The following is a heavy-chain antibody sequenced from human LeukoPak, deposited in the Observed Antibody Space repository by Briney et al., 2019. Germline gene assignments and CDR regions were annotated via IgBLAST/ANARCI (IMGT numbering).Heavy chain of an antibody. CDR3: ARHGSEYDFWSGYDQWGFDP. D-gene: IGHD3-3*01. CDR1: GASISSGSHY. Sequence: SETLSLTCTVSGASISSGSHYWSWVRQPAGKGLEWIGRIYATGNTNYNPSLKSRVTISVDTSKNQFSLKLSSVTAADTAVYYCARHGSEYDFWSGYDQWGFDPWGQGTLVTVSS. V-gene: IGHV4-61*02. J-gene: IGHJ5*02. CDR2: IYATGNT.